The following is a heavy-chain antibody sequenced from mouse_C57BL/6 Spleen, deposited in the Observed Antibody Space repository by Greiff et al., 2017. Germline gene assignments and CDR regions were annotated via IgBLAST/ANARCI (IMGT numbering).Heavy chain of an antibody. J-gene: IGHJ2*01. CDR3: AARPITTVVGDD. Sequence: QVQLKESGAELAKPGASVKLSCKASGYTFTSYWMHWVKQRTGQGLEWIGYINPSSGYTKSNQKFKDKATLPADKSSSTAYMQLSIQTYEDSAVDYCAARPITTVVGDDWGQGTMLTVSA. V-gene: IGHV1-7*01. CDR1: GYTFTSYW. D-gene: IGHD1-1*01. CDR2: INPSSGYT.